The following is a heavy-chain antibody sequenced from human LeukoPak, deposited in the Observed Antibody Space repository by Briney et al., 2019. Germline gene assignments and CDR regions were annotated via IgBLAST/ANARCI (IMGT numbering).Heavy chain of an antibody. CDR2: ISSSSSYI. Sequence: GGSLRLSCAASGFTFSSYEMNWVRQAPGKGLEWVSSISSSSSYIYYADSVKGRFTISRDNAKSSLYLQMNSLRAEDTAVYYCAELGITMIGGVWGKGTTVTISS. D-gene: IGHD3-10*02. CDR1: GFTFSSYE. V-gene: IGHV3-21*01. CDR3: AELGITMIGGV. J-gene: IGHJ6*04.